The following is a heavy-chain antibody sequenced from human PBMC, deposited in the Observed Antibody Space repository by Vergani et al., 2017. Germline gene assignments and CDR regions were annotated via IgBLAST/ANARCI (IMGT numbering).Heavy chain of an antibody. CDR2: IDPNSVDT. CDR3: ARVMVGCSRTKWFADH. V-gene: IGHV1-2*06. CDR1: GFTFTSYH. J-gene: IGHJ4*02. Sequence: QVQLVQSGAEVKKPGASVRVSCKASGFTFTSYHIHWVRQAPGQGLDWLGRIDPNSVDTRYSQRFQDKVTITRDTSINTAYMEMTRLRPDDTAIYYCARVMVGCSRTKWFADHWGQGTLVTVSS. D-gene: IGHD2-2*01.